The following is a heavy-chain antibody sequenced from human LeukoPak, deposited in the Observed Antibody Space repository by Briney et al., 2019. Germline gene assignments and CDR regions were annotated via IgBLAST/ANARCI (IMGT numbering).Heavy chain of an antibody. CDR3: IRDLFDDYSLDF. D-gene: IGHD3-16*01. V-gene: IGHV3-21*01. CDR2: INSDSRLM. Sequence: PGGPLRLSCAASGFTFSSYSMNWVRQAPGKGLEWVSSINSDSRLMYYAESVKGRFTISRDNARNSLYLQMNSLRAEDTAVYYCIRDLFDDYSLDFWGQGALVTVSS. CDR1: GFTFSSYS. J-gene: IGHJ4*02.